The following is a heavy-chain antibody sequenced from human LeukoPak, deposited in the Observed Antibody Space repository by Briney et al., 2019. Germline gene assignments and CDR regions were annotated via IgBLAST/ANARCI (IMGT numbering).Heavy chain of an antibody. Sequence: GGSMRLSCAASGFTFSSYSMNWVRQAPGKGLEWVSSISSSSSYIYYADSVKGRFTISRDNSKNTLYLQMNSLRAEDTAVYYCAKEPGSGRRRIYWGQGTLVTVSS. V-gene: IGHV3-21*01. D-gene: IGHD3-10*01. CDR2: ISSSSSYI. J-gene: IGHJ4*02. CDR3: AKEPGSGRRRIY. CDR1: GFTFSSYS.